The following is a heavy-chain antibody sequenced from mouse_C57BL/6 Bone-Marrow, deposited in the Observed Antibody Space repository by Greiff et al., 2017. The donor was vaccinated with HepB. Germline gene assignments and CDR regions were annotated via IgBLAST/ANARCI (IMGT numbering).Heavy chain of an antibody. CDR1: GFNIKDYY. D-gene: IGHD2-4*01. J-gene: IGHJ4*01. CDR2: IDPEDGET. V-gene: IGHV14-2*01. CDR3: ARNDYDVAYYAMDY. Sequence: EVQLQQSGAELVKPGASVKLSCTASGFNIKDYYMHWVKQRTEQGLEWIGRIDPEDGETKYAPQFQGKATITADTSSNTAYLQLSSLTSEDTAVYYCARNDYDVAYYAMDYWGQGTSVTVSS.